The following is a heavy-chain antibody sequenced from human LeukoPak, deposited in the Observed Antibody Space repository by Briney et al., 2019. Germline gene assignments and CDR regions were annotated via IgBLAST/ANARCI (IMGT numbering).Heavy chain of an antibody. CDR2: IPYDGSNK. CDR3: ARDGGYTRGWPGRFGDIDY. V-gene: IGHV3-30-3*01. CDR1: GFTFSSYA. D-gene: IGHD3-10*01. J-gene: IGHJ4*02. Sequence: PGGSLRLSCAASGFTFSSYAMRWVRQAPGKGLGWVAVIPYDGSNKYYADSVKGRFTISRDNSKNTLYLQMNSLSAEDTAVYYCARDGGYTRGWPGRFGDIDYWGQGTLVTVSS.